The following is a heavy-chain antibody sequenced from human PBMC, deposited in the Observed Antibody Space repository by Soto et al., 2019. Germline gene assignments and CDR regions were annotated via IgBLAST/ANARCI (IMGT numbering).Heavy chain of an antibody. J-gene: IGHJ4*02. Sequence: PGGSMRLSCAASGFTFKSYGMHWVRQAPGKGLAWVAVISFDGNRKHYADSVRGRFTISRDNSKNTLYLQMNSLRTEDTAIYYCARDSYRGDVVLTPAPYGNDYWGRGTLVTVSS. CDR3: ARDSYRGDVVLTPAPYGNDY. CDR1: GFTFKSYG. D-gene: IGHD2-2*01. V-gene: IGHV3-30*03. CDR2: ISFDGNRK.